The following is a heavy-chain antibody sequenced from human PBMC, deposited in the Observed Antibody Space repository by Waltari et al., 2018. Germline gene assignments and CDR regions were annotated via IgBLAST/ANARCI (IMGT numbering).Heavy chain of an antibody. CDR2: IIPNSDSM. V-gene: IGHV1-69*12. CDR1: GGTVRNYA. Sequence: QVQLVQSGAEVKKLGSSVKVSCKTSGGTVRNYALNWVRQAPGQGLEWLGGIIPNSDSMSYAEKFQDRLTIIADDSTTTIYMELSSLRSEDTAVYYCARPPAGGAFFDYWGQGTLVTVSS. CDR3: ARPPAGGAFFDY. J-gene: IGHJ4*02.